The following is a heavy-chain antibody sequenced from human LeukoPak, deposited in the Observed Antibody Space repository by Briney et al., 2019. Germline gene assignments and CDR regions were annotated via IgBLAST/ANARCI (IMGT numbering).Heavy chain of an antibody. D-gene: IGHD6-19*01. V-gene: IGHV3-74*01. J-gene: IGHJ3*02. CDR1: GFTFSSYW. Sequence: GGSLRLSCAASGFTFSSYWMHWVRQAPGKGLVWVSRIKTDGSSTSYADSVKGRFTISRDNSENTLYLQMNSLRAEDTAVYYCARYSSGWYGAFDIWGQGTMVTVSS. CDR3: ARYSSGWYGAFDI. CDR2: IKTDGSST.